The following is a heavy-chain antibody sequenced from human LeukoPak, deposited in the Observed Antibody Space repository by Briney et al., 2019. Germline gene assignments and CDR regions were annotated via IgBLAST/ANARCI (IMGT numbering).Heavy chain of an antibody. Sequence: PGGSLRLSCAASGFTFSSYWMSWVRQAPGKGLEWVANIKQDGSEKYYVDSVKGRFTISRDNAKNSLYLQTNSLRAEDTAVYYCASQPGTMVRGVMFQLWGQGTLVTVSS. CDR2: IKQDGSEK. J-gene: IGHJ4*02. CDR1: GFTFSSYW. V-gene: IGHV3-7*01. D-gene: IGHD3-10*01. CDR3: ASQPGTMVRGVMFQL.